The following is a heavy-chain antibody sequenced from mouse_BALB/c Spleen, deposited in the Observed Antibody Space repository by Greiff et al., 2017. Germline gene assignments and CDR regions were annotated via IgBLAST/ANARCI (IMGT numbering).Heavy chain of an antibody. CDR2: IYPGDGDT. CDR1: GYAFSSYW. D-gene: IGHD2-1*01. J-gene: IGHJ4*01. V-gene: IGHV1-80*01. CDR3: AIIYYGNPMDY. Sequence: QVQLQQSGAELVRPGSSVKISCKASGYAFSSYWMNWVKQRPGQGLEWIGQIYPGDGDTNYNGKFKGKATLTADKSSSTAYMQLSSLTSEDSAVYFCAIIYYGNPMDYWGQGTSVTVSS.